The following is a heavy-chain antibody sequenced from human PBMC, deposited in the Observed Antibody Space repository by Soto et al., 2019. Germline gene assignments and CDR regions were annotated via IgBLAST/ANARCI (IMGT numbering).Heavy chain of an antibody. CDR2: IKQDGSEK. D-gene: IGHD6-13*01. CDR3: ARDDSSSWDKYYYYYYGMDV. Sequence: VGSLRLSCAASGFTFSSYWMSWVRQAPGKGLEWVANIKQDGSEKYYVDSVKGRFTISRDNAKNSLYLQMNSLRAEDTAVYYCARDDSSSWDKYYYYYYGMDVWGQGTTVTVSS. V-gene: IGHV3-7*01. CDR1: GFTFSSYW. J-gene: IGHJ6*02.